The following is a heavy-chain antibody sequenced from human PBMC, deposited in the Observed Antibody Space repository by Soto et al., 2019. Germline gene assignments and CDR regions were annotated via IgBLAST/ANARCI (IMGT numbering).Heavy chain of an antibody. Sequence: ASVKVSCKASGYTFTSYVMHWVRQAPGQRLEWMGWINAGNGNTKYSQKFQGRVTITRDTSASTAYMELSSLRSEDTAVYYCARDQGRLLQPDAFDIWGQGTMVTVSS. D-gene: IGHD3-22*01. CDR1: GYTFTSYV. CDR3: ARDQGRLLQPDAFDI. J-gene: IGHJ3*02. V-gene: IGHV1-3*01. CDR2: INAGNGNT.